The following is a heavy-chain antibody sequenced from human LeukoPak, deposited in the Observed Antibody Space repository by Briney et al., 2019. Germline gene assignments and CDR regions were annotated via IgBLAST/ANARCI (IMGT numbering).Heavy chain of an antibody. J-gene: IGHJ3*02. Sequence: SRVTISADTSKNQFSLKLSSVTAADTAVYYCARSGYYYDSSGYYLYAFDIWGQGTMVTVSS. CDR3: ARSGYYYDSSGYYLYAFDI. V-gene: IGHV4-34*01. D-gene: IGHD3-22*01.